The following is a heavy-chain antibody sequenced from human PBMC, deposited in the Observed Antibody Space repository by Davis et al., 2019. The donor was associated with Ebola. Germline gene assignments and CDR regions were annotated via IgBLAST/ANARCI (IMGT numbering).Heavy chain of an antibody. V-gene: IGHV4-34*01. CDR3: ARSIAAAGVVDY. CDR2: INHSGST. D-gene: IGHD6-13*01. J-gene: IGHJ4*02. Sequence: PSEALSLTCTVSGGSISSYYWSWIRQPPGKGLEWIGEINHSGSTNYNPSLKSRVTISVDTSKNQFSLKLSSVTAADTAVYYCARSIAAAGVVDYWGQGTLVTVSS. CDR1: GGSISSYY.